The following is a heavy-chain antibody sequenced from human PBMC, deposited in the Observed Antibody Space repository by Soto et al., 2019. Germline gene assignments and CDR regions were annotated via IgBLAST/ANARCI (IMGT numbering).Heavy chain of an antibody. J-gene: IGHJ6*02. Sequence: GASVKVSCKAPGYTFTSYDINWVRQATGQGLEWMGWMNPNSGNTGYAQKFQGRVTMTRNTSISTAYMELSSLRSEDTAVDYCAREGGGGQALYYYYYGMDVWGQGTTVTVSS. D-gene: IGHD2-15*01. CDR3: AREGGGGQALYYYYYGMDV. CDR2: MNPNSGNT. CDR1: GYTFTSYD. V-gene: IGHV1-8*01.